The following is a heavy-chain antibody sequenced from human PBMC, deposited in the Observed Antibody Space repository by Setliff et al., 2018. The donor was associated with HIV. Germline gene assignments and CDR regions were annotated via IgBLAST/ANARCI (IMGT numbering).Heavy chain of an antibody. CDR2: ISSSSSTK. CDR1: GFNFSMYS. D-gene: IGHD6-13*01. CDR3: AKSSMYSSPYYFDY. J-gene: IGHJ4*02. V-gene: IGHV3-48*01. Sequence: GGSLRLSCAASGFNFSMYSMNWVRQAPGKGLEWVSYISSSSSTKYYADSVKGRFTISRDNSKNTLYLQMNSLRVEDTAVYYCAKSSMYSSPYYFDYWGQGTLVTVSS.